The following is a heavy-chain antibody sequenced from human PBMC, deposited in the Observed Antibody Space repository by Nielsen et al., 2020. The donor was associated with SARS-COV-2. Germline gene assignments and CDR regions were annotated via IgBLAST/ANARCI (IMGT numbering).Heavy chain of an antibody. CDR1: GFTFSSYS. D-gene: IGHD3-3*01. Sequence: GESLKISCAASGFTFSSYSMNWVRQAPGKGLEWVSSISSSSSYIYYADSVKGRFTISRDNAKNSLYLQMNSLRAEDTAVYYCASMILGYDFWSGYYVWGQGTLVNVSS. J-gene: IGHJ4*02. CDR3: ASMILGYDFWSGYYV. V-gene: IGHV3-21*01. CDR2: ISSSSSYI.